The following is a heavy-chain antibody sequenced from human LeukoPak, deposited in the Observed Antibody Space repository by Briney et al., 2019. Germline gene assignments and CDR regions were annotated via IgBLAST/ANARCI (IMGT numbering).Heavy chain of an antibody. D-gene: IGHD3-10*01. Sequence: SETLSLTCAVYGGSFSGYYWSWIRQPPGKGLEWIGEINHSGSTNHNPSLKSRVTISVDTSKNQFSLKLSSVTAADTAVYYCARGLRLPRRPVDYWGQGTLVTVSS. CDR3: ARGLRLPRRPVDY. J-gene: IGHJ4*02. V-gene: IGHV4-34*01. CDR1: GGSFSGYY. CDR2: INHSGST.